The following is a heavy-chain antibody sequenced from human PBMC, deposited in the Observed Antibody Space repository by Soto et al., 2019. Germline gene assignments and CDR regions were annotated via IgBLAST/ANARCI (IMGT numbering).Heavy chain of an antibody. CDR3: ARGTNYYDSSGYQLFDY. D-gene: IGHD3-22*01. CDR1: GGTFSSYA. Sequence: QVQLVQSGAEVKKPGSSVKVSCKASGGTFSSYAISWVRQAPGQGLEWMGGIIPIFGTANYAQKFQGRVTITADESTSTAYMELSSLRSEDTAMYYCARGTNYYDSSGYQLFDYWGQGTLVTVSS. J-gene: IGHJ4*02. V-gene: IGHV1-69*01. CDR2: IIPIFGTA.